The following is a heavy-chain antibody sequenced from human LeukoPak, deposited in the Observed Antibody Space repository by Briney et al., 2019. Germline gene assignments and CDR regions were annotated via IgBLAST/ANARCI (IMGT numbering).Heavy chain of an antibody. V-gene: IGHV3-33*08. J-gene: IGHJ4*02. CDR1: GFTFSSYW. CDR2: IWYDGSNK. CDR3: ARGYDQFDY. Sequence: GGSLRLSCAASGFTFSSYWMSWVRQAPGKGLEWVAVIWYDGSNKYYADSVKGRFTISRDNSKNTLYLQMNSLRAEDTAVYYCARGYDQFDYWGQGTLVTVSS. D-gene: IGHD5-12*01.